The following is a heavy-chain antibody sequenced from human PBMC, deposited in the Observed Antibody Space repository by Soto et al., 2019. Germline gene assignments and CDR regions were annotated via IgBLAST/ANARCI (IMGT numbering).Heavy chain of an antibody. D-gene: IGHD6-19*01. CDR1: GYTFSSYG. J-gene: IGHJ6*02. CDR2: ISVYSGNT. V-gene: IGHV1-18*04. Sequence: QVQLVQSGAELKKPGAPVKVSCEASGYTFSSYGVSWVRQAPGQGLEWMGWISVYSGNTNYARKLQGRVTMTRDIYTRAVYMELRSLTSDDTAVYYCARDSWGLAVPDYHFYAMDVWGQGTTVTVSS. CDR3: ARDSWGLAVPDYHFYAMDV.